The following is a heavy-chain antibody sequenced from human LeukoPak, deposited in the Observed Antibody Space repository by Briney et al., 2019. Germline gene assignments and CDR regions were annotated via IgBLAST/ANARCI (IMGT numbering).Heavy chain of an antibody. CDR3: AKPGPGGPPAYLDS. J-gene: IGHJ4*02. CDR2: IRSDGNQK. Sequence: PGGSLRLSCETFGFTFSSYGMYWVRQAPGKGLQWLTYIRSDGNQKDYTDSVKGRFTISRDDSKNTLYLQMNSLSAEDTAVYYCAKPGPGGPPAYLDSWGQGTLVTVSS. CDR1: GFTFSSYG. D-gene: IGHD1-26*01. V-gene: IGHV3-30*02.